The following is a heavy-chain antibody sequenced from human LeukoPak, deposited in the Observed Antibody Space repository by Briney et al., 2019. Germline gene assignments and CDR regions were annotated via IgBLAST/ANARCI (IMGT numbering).Heavy chain of an antibody. CDR3: ARDSGSYFRFDY. J-gene: IGHJ4*02. CDR2: IIPIFGTA. V-gene: IGHV1-69*06. CDR1: GGTFSGYA. Sequence: ASVKVSCKATGGTFSGYAISWVRQAPGQGLEWMGGIIPIFGTANYAQKFQGRVTITADKSTSTAYMELSSLRSEDTAVYYCARDSGSYFRFDYWGQGTLVTVSS. D-gene: IGHD1-26*01.